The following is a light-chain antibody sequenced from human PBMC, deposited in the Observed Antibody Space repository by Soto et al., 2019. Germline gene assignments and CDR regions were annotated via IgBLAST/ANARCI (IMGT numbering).Light chain of an antibody. CDR2: AAS. J-gene: IGKJ1*01. Sequence: AIRMTQSPSSLSASTGDRVTVPCRASQGISSYLAWYQQKPGKAPKVLIYAASTLQSGVPSRFSGSGSGTDFTLTISCLQSEDFATYYCQQYYSYPPTFGQGTKV. V-gene: IGKV1-8*01. CDR1: QGISSY. CDR3: QQYYSYPPT.